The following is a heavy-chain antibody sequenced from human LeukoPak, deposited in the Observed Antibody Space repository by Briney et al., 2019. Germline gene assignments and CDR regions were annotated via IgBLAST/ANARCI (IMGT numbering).Heavy chain of an antibody. CDR2: IYSSGST. CDR3: ARGDYYHYYYMDV. CDR1: GGSISIYY. V-gene: IGHV4-59*08. J-gene: IGHJ6*03. Sequence: PSETLSLTCSVAGGSISIYYWTWIRQPPGRRLEWIGHIYSSGSTNYNPSLKSRVTMSVDTSRDQFSLKLSSVNATDTAVYYCARGDYYHYYYMDVRGKGTTVTVSS.